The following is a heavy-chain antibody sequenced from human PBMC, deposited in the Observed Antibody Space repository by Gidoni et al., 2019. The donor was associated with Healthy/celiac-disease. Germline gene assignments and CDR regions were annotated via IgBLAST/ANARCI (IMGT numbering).Heavy chain of an antibody. Sequence: QVPLVQSGAEVKKPGASVQVSCKASGYTFTSYGISWVRQAPGQGLEWMGWISAYNGNTNYAQKLQGRVTMTTDTSTSTAYMELRSLRSDDTAVYYCARDPFDYVWGSYRSHDAFDIWGQGTMVTVSS. J-gene: IGHJ3*02. CDR1: GYTFTSYG. CDR2: ISAYNGNT. CDR3: ARDPFDYVWGSYRSHDAFDI. D-gene: IGHD3-16*02. V-gene: IGHV1-18*04.